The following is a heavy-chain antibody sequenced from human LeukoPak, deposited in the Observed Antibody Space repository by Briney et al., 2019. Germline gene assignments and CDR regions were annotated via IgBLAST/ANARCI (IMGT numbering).Heavy chain of an antibody. Sequence: SETPSLTCTVSGGSISSYYWSWIRQPPGKGLEWIGYIYYSGSTNYNPSLKSRVTISVDTSKNQFSLKLSSVTAADTAVYYCASRTIFGDFDYWGQGTLVTVSS. V-gene: IGHV4-59*01. CDR3: ASRTIFGDFDY. CDR2: IYYSGST. J-gene: IGHJ4*02. CDR1: GGSISSYY. D-gene: IGHD3-3*01.